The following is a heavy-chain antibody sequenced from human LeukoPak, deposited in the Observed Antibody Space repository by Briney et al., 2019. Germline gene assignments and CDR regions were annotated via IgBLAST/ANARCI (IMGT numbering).Heavy chain of an antibody. Sequence: SETLSLTCTVSGGSISSYYWSWIRQPAGKGLEWIGRIYTSGSTNYNPSLKSRVTMSVDTSKNQFSLKLSSVTPADTAVYYCARDGQYYYDSSSAFDIWGQGTMVTVSS. J-gene: IGHJ3*02. CDR2: IYTSGST. CDR3: ARDGQYYYDSSSAFDI. D-gene: IGHD3-22*01. V-gene: IGHV4-4*07. CDR1: GGSISSYY.